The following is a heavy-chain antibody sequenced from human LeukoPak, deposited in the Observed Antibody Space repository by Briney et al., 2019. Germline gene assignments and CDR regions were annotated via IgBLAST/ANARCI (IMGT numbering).Heavy chain of an antibody. CDR2: INASNGNT. Sequence: GASVKVSCKASGYTFTSYAMHWVRQAPGQRLEWMGWINASNGNTKYSQKFQGRVTITRDTSASTAYMELSSLRSEDTAVYYCARVPYDSSGYYFDYWGQGTLVTVSS. D-gene: IGHD3-22*01. J-gene: IGHJ4*02. V-gene: IGHV1-3*01. CDR3: ARVPYDSSGYYFDY. CDR1: GYTFTSYA.